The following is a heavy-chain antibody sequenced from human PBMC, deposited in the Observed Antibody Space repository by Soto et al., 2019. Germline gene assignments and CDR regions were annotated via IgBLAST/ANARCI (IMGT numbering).Heavy chain of an antibody. CDR3: ANVPIWCSSTSCYTEGFDY. Sequence: GGSLRLSCTASGFTFSDYAMSWVRQPPGKGLEWVSVISAGGSTYYADSVKGRSTVSRANSKNTLYLQMNSLRAEDTAVYYCANVPIWCSSTSCYTEGFDYWGQGTLVTVSS. D-gene: IGHD2-2*02. CDR1: GFTFSDYA. V-gene: IGHV3-23*01. J-gene: IGHJ4*02. CDR2: ISAGGST.